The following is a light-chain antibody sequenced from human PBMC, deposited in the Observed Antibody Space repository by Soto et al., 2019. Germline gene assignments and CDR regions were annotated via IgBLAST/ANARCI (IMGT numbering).Light chain of an antibody. CDR3: QQRSTWRT. CDR2: DAS. CDR1: QSVSSY. J-gene: IGKJ1*01. Sequence: QSPATLSLSPGERATLSCRASQSVSSYLAWYQQKPGQAPRLLIYDASKRATGIPARFTGSGFGTDYTLTISSLEPEDFAVYYCQQRSTWRTFGQGTKLDIK. V-gene: IGKV3-11*01.